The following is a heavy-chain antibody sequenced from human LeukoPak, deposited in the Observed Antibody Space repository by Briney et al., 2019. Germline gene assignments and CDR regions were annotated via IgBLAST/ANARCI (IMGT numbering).Heavy chain of an antibody. Sequence: SETLSLTCTVSGGSISSYYWSWIRQPPGKGLEWIGYIYYSGSTNYNPSLKSRVTVSVDTSKNQFSLKLSSVTAADTAVYYCARRVGIAAPFDYWGQGTLVTVSS. CDR2: IYYSGST. J-gene: IGHJ4*02. V-gene: IGHV4-59*08. CDR1: GGSISSYY. D-gene: IGHD6-13*01. CDR3: ARRVGIAAPFDY.